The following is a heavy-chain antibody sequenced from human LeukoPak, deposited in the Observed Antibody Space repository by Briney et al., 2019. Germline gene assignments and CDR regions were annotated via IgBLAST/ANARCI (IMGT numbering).Heavy chain of an antibody. CDR2: ISSSSSYI. Sequence: GGSLRLSCAASGFTFSSYSMNWVRQAPGKGLEWVSSISSSSSYIYYADSVKGRFTISRDNAKNSLYLQMNSLRAEDTAVYYCARDLPFTQYYYYGMDVWGQGTTVTVSS. CDR1: GFTFSSYS. CDR3: ARDLPFTQYYYYGMDV. V-gene: IGHV3-21*01. J-gene: IGHJ6*02.